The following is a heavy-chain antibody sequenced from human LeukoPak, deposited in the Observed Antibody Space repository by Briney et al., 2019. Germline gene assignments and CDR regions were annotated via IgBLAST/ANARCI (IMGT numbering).Heavy chain of an antibody. CDR2: FDPEDGET. Sequence: ASVKVSCKVSGYTLTELSMHWVRQAPGKGLEWMGGFDPEDGETIYAQKFQGRVTMTEDTSTDTAYMELSSLRSEDTAVYYCATDLSRYYGSGSKNARFDIWGQGTMVTVSS. D-gene: IGHD3-10*01. J-gene: IGHJ3*02. V-gene: IGHV1-24*01. CDR1: GYTLTELS. CDR3: ATDLSRYYGSGSKNARFDI.